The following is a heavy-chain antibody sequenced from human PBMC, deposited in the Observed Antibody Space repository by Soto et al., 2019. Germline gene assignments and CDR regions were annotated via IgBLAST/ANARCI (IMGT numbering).Heavy chain of an antibody. J-gene: IGHJ6*03. V-gene: IGHV1-3*04. CDR1: GYTFTTYA. D-gene: IGHD2-21*02. Sequence: HVQLVQSGTEVSTPGASVKVSCKASGYTFTTYAVPWVRQAPGQRLEWMGWINTVNGDTKYSQKFQDRVLITRDTCANTAYMELSGLISEDTAVYYCARVEIGVTAVRDSYSHMHVWPNPTTVTVSS. CDR3: ARVEIGVTAVRDSYSHMHV. CDR2: INTVNGDT.